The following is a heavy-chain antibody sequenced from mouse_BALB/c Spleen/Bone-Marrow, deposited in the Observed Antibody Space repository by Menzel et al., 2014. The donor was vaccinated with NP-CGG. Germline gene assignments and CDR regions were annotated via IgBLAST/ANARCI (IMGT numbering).Heavy chain of an antibody. V-gene: IGHV14-3*02. J-gene: IGHJ4*01. D-gene: IGHD4-1*01. CDR3: ARWEYYAMDY. CDR1: GFNIKDTY. CDR2: IDPANGNT. Sequence: VQLQQSGAELVKPGASVKLSCTASGFNIKDTYMHWVKQRPEQGLEWIGRIDPANGNTKYDPKFQSKATITADTSSNTAYLQLSSLTSEDTAVYYCARWEYYAMDYWGRGTSVTVSS.